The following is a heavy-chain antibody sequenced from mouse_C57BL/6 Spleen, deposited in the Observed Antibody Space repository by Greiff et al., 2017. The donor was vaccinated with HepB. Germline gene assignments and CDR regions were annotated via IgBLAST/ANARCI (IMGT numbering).Heavy chain of an antibody. CDR2: INPNNGGT. D-gene: IGHD4-1*01. V-gene: IGHV1-26*01. CDR3: ARNLGDWYFAV. Sequence: EVQLQQSGPELVKPGASVKISCKASGYTFTDYYMNWVKQSHGKSLEWIGDINPNNGGTSYNQKFKGKATLTVDKSSTTAYMELRSLTSEDSAVYYCARNLGDWYFAVWGTGTTVTVSS. J-gene: IGHJ1*03. CDR1: GYTFTDYY.